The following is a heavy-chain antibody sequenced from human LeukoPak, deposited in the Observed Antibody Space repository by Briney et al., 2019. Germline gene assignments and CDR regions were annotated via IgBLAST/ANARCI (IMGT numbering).Heavy chain of an antibody. Sequence: GGSLRLSCAAFGFTFTTYVMSWVRQAPGKGLDWVSTIIPSGDNTFHADSVKGRFTISRDNSKNTLYLQMNSLRVEDAAVYYCVKGGWGDNWGKGILITVSS. D-gene: IGHD3-10*01. J-gene: IGHJ4*02. CDR3: VKGGWGDN. V-gene: IGHV3-23*01. CDR2: IIPSGDNT. CDR1: GFTFTTYV.